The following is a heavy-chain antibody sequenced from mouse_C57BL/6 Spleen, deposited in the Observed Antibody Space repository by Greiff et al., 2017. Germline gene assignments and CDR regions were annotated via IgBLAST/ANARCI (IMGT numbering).Heavy chain of an antibody. CDR1: GYTFTSYR. J-gene: IGHJ4*01. CDR3: ARDDATDY. CDR2: LNPTDRGT. V-gene: IGHV1-52*01. Sequence: QVQLQQPGAELVRPGSSVTMSCKASGYTFTSYRMHWVKQRPIKGLEWIGNLNPTDRGTNYNQTFKDQATLTVDKSSSTAYMQLSSQASEDSAVYYCARDDATDYWGQGTSVTVSA.